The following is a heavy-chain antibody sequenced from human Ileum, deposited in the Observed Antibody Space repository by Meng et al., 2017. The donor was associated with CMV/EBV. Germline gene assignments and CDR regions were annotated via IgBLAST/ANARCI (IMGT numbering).Heavy chain of an antibody. CDR2: INPSGAGT. CDR1: TLHTCY. CDR3: ARDRGEDFWSGYHNWAFDP. D-gene: IGHD3-3*01. J-gene: IGHJ5*02. V-gene: IGHV1-46*02. Sequence: TLHTCYIHCGRQAPGQGLEWMGMINPSGAGTTYAQKFQGRTSMTRDTSTGTVYMELSRLRSDGTAVYYCARDRGEDFWSGYHNWAFDPWGQGTLVTVSS.